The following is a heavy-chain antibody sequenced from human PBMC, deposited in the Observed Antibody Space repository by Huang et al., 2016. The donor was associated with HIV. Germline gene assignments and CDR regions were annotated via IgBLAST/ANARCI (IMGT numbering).Heavy chain of an antibody. CDR3: ARQWTILEWLLGLDV. D-gene: IGHD3-3*01. J-gene: IGHJ6*02. Sequence: QMQLQQRGAGLLKPSETLSLTCGVSGGSFTGNYLTWIRQAPGKGLEWIGEVNDSGATNFNPSLNGRVTISLDKSNRDLSLNLRSVTAADTAVYYCARQWTILEWLLGLDVWGQGTTVSVSS. CDR2: VNDSGAT. CDR1: GGSFTGNY. V-gene: IGHV4-34*02.